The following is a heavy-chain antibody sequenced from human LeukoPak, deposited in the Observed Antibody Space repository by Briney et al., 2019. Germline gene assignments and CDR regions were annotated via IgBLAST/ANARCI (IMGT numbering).Heavy chain of an antibody. Sequence: GGSLRLSCAASGFTFSNYAMHWVRQAPGKGLEWVAVISYDGTNKYYTGSVEGRFTISRDNSKNTLSLQMDNLRPEDTAVYYCARDDGRVITDSYFDYWGQGTLVSVSS. CDR1: GFTFSNYA. D-gene: IGHD1-14*01. CDR3: ARDDGRVITDSYFDY. J-gene: IGHJ4*02. V-gene: IGHV3-30-3*01. CDR2: ISYDGTNK.